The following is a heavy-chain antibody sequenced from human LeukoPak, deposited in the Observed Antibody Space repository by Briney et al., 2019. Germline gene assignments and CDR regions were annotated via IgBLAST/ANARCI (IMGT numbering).Heavy chain of an antibody. V-gene: IGHV5-51*01. Sequence: GESLKISCKGSGYSFTSYWIGWVRQMPGKGLEWMGIIYPGDSDTRYSPSFQGQVTIPADKSISTAYLQWSSLKASDTAMYYCARRSDYYDSSGYYYVFDYWGQGTLVTVSS. CDR3: ARRSDYYDSSGYYYVFDY. D-gene: IGHD3-22*01. J-gene: IGHJ4*02. CDR1: GYSFTSYW. CDR2: IYPGDSDT.